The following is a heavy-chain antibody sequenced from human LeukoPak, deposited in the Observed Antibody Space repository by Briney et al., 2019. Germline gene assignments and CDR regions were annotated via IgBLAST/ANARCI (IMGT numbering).Heavy chain of an antibody. D-gene: IGHD3-22*01. CDR1: GFTLSSNY. Sequence: GGSLRLSCAASGFTLSSNYMSWVRQAPGKGLEWVSVIYSGGSTYYADSVKGGFTISRDNSKNTLYLQMNSLRAEDTAVYYCARDYDSSGYYYGFGAFDIWGQGTMVTVSS. CDR2: IYSGGST. V-gene: IGHV3-53*01. J-gene: IGHJ3*02. CDR3: ARDYDSSGYYYGFGAFDI.